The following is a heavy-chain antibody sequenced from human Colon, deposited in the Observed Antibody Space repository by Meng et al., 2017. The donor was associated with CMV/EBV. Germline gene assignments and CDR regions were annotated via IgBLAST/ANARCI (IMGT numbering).Heavy chain of an antibody. CDR2: ISSSGNVM. CDR1: GFTFSDYA. J-gene: IGHJ4*02. D-gene: IGHD3-22*01. CDR3: AREGDFYDSDGYSYYFDY. V-gene: IGHV3-48*01. Sequence: GGSLRLSCAASGFTFSDYAMNWVRQAPGKGLEWVAYISSSGNVMHYADSVKGRFTISRDNAKNSLSLQMNSLRAEDTAIYFCAREGDFYDSDGYSYYFDYWGPGTLVTVSS.